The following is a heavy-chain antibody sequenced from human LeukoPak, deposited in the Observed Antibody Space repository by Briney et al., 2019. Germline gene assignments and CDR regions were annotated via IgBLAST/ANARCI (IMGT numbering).Heavy chain of an antibody. CDR3: AKDNPRGGGFDY. CDR2: ISFEGSNK. J-gene: IGHJ4*02. D-gene: IGHD4-23*01. V-gene: IGHV3-30-3*01. Sequence: AGRSLRLSCAASGFTFRNYAMHWVRQAPGKGLEWVAVISFEGSNKYHADSVKGRFTISRDNSENTLYLQMNSLRAEDTAVYYCAKDNPRGGGFDYWGQGTLVTVSS. CDR1: GFTFRNYA.